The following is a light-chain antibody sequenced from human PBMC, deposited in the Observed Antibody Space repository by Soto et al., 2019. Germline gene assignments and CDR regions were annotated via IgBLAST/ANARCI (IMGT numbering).Light chain of an antibody. Sequence: EIVMTQSPATLSVSPGERATLSCRASQSVSSNLAWYQQKPGQAPRLLIYGASTRATGIPARFSGSGSGTELTLSISSLQSEDFAVYSCQQYNNWPPYTFGQGTKLDIK. CDR2: GAS. CDR3: QQYNNWPPYT. J-gene: IGKJ2*01. V-gene: IGKV3-15*01. CDR1: QSVSSN.